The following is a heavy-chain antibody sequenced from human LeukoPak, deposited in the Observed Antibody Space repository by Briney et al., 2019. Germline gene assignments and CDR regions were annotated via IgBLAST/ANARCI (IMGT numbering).Heavy chain of an antibody. CDR2: INPNSGGT. D-gene: IGHD4-17*01. Sequence: ASVKVSCKASGYTFTGYYMHWVRQAPGQGLEWMGWINPNSGGTNYAQKFQGRVTMTRDTSISTAYMDLSRLRSDDTAVYYCARDHPDYGDYTNFDYWGQGSLVTVSS. V-gene: IGHV1-2*02. CDR1: GYTFTGYY. CDR3: ARDHPDYGDYTNFDY. J-gene: IGHJ4*02.